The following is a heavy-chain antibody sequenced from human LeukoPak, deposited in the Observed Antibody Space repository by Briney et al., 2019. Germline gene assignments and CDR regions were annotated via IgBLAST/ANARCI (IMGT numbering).Heavy chain of an antibody. Sequence: PGGSLRLSCAASGFIFSSYWMGWVRQAPGKGLEWVANIKQDGSEKYYVDSVRGRFTISRDNAKNSLYLQMNSLRAEDTAVYYCAKDGSDIYVRGAFDIWGQGIMVTVSS. D-gene: IGHD1-26*01. CDR2: IKQDGSEK. CDR1: GFIFSSYW. J-gene: IGHJ3*02. CDR3: AKDGSDIYVRGAFDI. V-gene: IGHV3-7*01.